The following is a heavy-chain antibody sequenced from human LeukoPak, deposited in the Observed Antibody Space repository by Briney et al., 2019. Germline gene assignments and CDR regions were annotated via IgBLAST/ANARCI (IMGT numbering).Heavy chain of an antibody. Sequence: QSGGSLRLSCAVSGFTLTEHDLSWVRQAPGEGLEWVSGIIDVGDTYYADSVKGRFTISRDSSKNTLYLQMNSLRAEDTATYYCAKDYCRGGNCPLPFFDSWGQGTLVTVSS. CDR2: IIDVGDT. J-gene: IGHJ4*02. CDR1: GFTLTEHD. D-gene: IGHD2-15*01. CDR3: AKDYCRGGNCPLPFFDS. V-gene: IGHV3-23*01.